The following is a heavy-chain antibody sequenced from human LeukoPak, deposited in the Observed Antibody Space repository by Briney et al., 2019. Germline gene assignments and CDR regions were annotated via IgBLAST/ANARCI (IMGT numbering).Heavy chain of an antibody. D-gene: IGHD5-18*01. CDR1: GGSISSYY. CDR2: IYYSGST. J-gene: IGHJ4*02. CDR3: ARQGGYSYGRTYYFDY. V-gene: IGHV4-59*08. Sequence: SETLSLTCTVSGGSISSYYWSWIRQPPGKGLEWIGYIYYSGSTNYNPSLKSRVTISVDTSKNQFSLKLSSVTAADTAVYYCARQGGYSYGRTYYFDYWGQGTLVTVSS.